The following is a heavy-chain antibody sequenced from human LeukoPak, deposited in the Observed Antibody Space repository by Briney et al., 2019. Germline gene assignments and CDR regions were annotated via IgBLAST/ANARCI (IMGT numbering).Heavy chain of an antibody. CDR1: GFTLSSYA. CDR3: ASTRMGGITGSEDY. Sequence: PGGSLRLSCAASGFTLSSYAMHWVRQAPGKGLEWVAVISYDGSNKYYADSVKGRFTISRDNSKNTLYLQMNSLRAEDTAVYYCASTRMGGITGSEDYWGQGTLVTVSS. J-gene: IGHJ4*02. V-gene: IGHV3-30-3*01. CDR2: ISYDGSNK. D-gene: IGHD1-20*01.